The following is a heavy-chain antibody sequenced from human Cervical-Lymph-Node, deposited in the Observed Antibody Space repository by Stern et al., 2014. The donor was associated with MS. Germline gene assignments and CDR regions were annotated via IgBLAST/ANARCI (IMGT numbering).Heavy chain of an antibody. CDR1: GDSITRGFYY. V-gene: IGHV4-39*01. CDR2: FHYTGST. J-gene: IGHJ4*02. CDR3: ARRDGSGSYYFDF. Sequence: QLQLQESGPRQVKSSETLSLTCTVSGDSITRGFYYWGWIRQTPGKGLQWIGNFHYTGSTYSNPSLRSRVTISADTSRNQFSLGLSSVTAADTAVYYCARRDGSGSYYFDFWGQGTLVTVSS. D-gene: IGHD6-19*01.